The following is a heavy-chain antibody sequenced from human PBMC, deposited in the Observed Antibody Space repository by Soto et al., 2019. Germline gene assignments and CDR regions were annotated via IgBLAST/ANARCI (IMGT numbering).Heavy chain of an antibody. CDR3: ARGRGTPEPPHYYYYGMDV. D-gene: IGHD1-26*01. CDR2: IIPIFGTA. J-gene: IGHJ6*02. CDR1: GGTFSSYA. Sequence: SVKVSCKASGGTFSSYAISWVRQAPGQELEWMGGIIPIFGTANYAQKFQGRVTITADESTSTAYMELSSLRSEDTAVYYCARGRGTPEPPHYYYYGMDVWGQGTTVTVSS. V-gene: IGHV1-69*13.